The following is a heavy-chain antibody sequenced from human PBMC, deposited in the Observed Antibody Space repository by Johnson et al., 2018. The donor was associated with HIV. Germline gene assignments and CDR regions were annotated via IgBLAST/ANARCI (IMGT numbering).Heavy chain of an antibody. V-gene: IGHV3-11*04. CDR3: ARGRYAFDI. Sequence: QVQLVESGGGLVRPGGSLRLSCAASGFIFSDYYMSWIRQAPGRGLDWVSYISTSGSTINYADSVKGRFTISRDNAKKSFYLQMNSLRAEDTAVYYCARGRYAFDIWGQGTMVTVSS. J-gene: IGHJ3*02. CDR2: ISTSGSTI. CDR1: GFIFSDYY.